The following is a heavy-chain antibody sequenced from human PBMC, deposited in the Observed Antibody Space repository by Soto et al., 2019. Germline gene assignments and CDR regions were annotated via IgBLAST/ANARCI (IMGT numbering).Heavy chain of an antibody. Sequence: XGSLILSCAAAGFTFSSYAMSWVRQAPGRGLEWVSAISGSGGSTYYADSVKGRFTISRDSSKNTLYLQMNSLRAEDTAVYYCAKTIAAAGTKGGYYYYYYGMDVWGQGTTVTVSS. D-gene: IGHD6-13*01. J-gene: IGHJ6*02. CDR3: AKTIAAAGTKGGYYYYYYGMDV. V-gene: IGHV3-23*01. CDR2: ISGSGGST. CDR1: GFTFSSYA.